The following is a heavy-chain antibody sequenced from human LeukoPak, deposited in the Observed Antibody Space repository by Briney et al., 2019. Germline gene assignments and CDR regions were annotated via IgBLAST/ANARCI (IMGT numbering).Heavy chain of an antibody. V-gene: IGHV3-21*01. Sequence: PGGSLRLSCSASGFTFSSYSMKWVRPAPGKGLEWVSSICSSSSYIYYADSVKGRFTISRDNAKNSLYLQMNSLRAEDTAVYYCARDYSSSWYGDHYYGMDVWGQGTTVTVSS. CDR3: ARDYSSSWYGDHYYGMDV. CDR1: GFTFSSYS. D-gene: IGHD6-13*01. J-gene: IGHJ6*02. CDR2: ICSSSSYI.